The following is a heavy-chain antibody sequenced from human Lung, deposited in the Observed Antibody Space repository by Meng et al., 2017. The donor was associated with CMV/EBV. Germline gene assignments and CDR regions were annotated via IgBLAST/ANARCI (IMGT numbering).Heavy chain of an antibody. J-gene: IGHJ6*02. Sequence: GESLMISCAASGFTFDNYEMNWVRQAPGKGLEWISYINKNGFNIEYADSVKGRFTISRDNAKNSLFLQLDSLRADDTAVYYCARNTLSYYGMDLWGQGTTVTVSS. D-gene: IGHD1/OR15-1a*01. CDR3: ARNTLSYYGMDL. V-gene: IGHV3-48*03. CDR1: GFTFDNYE. CDR2: INKNGFNI.